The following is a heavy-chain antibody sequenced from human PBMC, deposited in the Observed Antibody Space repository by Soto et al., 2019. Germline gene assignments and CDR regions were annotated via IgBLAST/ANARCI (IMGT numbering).Heavy chain of an antibody. D-gene: IGHD1-26*01. CDR1: GYTFTGYY. CDR3: ARSIVYLPRGGTDV. J-gene: IGHJ6*02. V-gene: IGHV1-2*04. CDR2: INPNSGGT. Sequence: ASVKVSCKASGYTFTGYYMHWVRQAPGQGLEWMGWINPNSGGTNYAQKFQGWVTMTRDTSISTAYMELSRLRSDDTAVYYCARSIVYLPRGGTDVWSQGTTVTVSS.